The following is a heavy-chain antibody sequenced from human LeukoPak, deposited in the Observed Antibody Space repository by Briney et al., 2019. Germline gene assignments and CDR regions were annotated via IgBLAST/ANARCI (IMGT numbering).Heavy chain of an antibody. CDR3: ARDGWGYFDY. Sequence: GGSLRLSCAASGFTFSSYSMNWVRQAPGKGLEWVSSISSSSSYIYDADSVKGRFTISRDNAKNSLYLQMNSLRAEDTAVYYCARDGWGYFDYWGQGTLVTVSS. D-gene: IGHD1-26*01. V-gene: IGHV3-21*01. J-gene: IGHJ4*02. CDR1: GFTFSSYS. CDR2: ISSSSSYI.